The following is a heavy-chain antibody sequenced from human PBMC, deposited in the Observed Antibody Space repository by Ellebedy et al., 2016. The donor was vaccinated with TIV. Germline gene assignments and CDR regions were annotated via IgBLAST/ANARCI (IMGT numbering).Heavy chain of an antibody. CDR1: GFSFSDYG. CDR2: VSGSSSYI. CDR3: ARDSSSDGDIPWYFHH. J-gene: IGHJ4*02. Sequence: GGSLRLSXDASGFSFSDYGMNWVRQAPGKGLEWVSSVSGSSSYIYYADSVKGRFTISRDNAKNSLYLQMNSLRAEDTAVYYCARDSSSDGDIPWYFHHWGQGTLVTVSS. D-gene: IGHD2-21*02. V-gene: IGHV3-21*01.